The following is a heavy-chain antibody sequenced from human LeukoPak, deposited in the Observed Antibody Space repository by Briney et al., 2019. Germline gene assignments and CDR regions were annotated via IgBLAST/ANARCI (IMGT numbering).Heavy chain of an antibody. CDR2: ISGSGGST. D-gene: IGHD2-2*01. CDR1: GFTFSSYA. V-gene: IGHV3-23*01. CDR3: AKDLGLGYCSSTSCPNWFDP. J-gene: IGHJ5*02. Sequence: PGASLRLSCAASGFTFSSYAMSWVRQDPGKGLEWVSAISGSGGSTYYADSVRGRFTISRDNSKNTLYLQMNSLRAEDTAVYYCAKDLGLGYCSSTSCPNWFDPWGQGTLVTVSS.